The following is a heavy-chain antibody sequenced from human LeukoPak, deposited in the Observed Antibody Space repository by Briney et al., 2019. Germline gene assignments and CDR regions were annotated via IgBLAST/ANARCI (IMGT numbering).Heavy chain of an antibody. Sequence: GGSLRLSCAASGFTFSSYAMHRVRQAPGKGLEWVAVISYDGSNKYYADSVKGRFTISRDNSKNTLYLQMNSLRAEDTAVYYCARDRGLRVLLWFGELWDWGQGTLVTVSS. V-gene: IGHV3-30-3*01. CDR3: ARDRGLRVLLWFGELWD. CDR2: ISYDGSNK. J-gene: IGHJ4*02. CDR1: GFTFSSYA. D-gene: IGHD3-10*01.